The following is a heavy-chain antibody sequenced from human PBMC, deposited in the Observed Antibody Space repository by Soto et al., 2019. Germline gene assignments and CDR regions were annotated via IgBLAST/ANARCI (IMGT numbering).Heavy chain of an antibody. CDR2: IKQDGSEK. CDR3: ARDNNWPYDS. CDR1: VFTFSSYW. V-gene: IGHV3-7*01. D-gene: IGHD1-1*01. J-gene: IGHJ4*02. Sequence: GGSLRLSCAASVFTFSSYWMSWVRQAPGKGLEWVANIKQDGSEKYYVDSVKGRFTISRDNAKNSLYLRMNSLRAEDTAVYYCARDNNWPYDSWGRGTLVTVSS.